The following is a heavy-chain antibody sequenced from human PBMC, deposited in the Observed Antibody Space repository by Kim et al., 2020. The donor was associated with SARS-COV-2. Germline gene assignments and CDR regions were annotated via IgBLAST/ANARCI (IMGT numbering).Heavy chain of an antibody. D-gene: IGHD3-22*01. V-gene: IGHV3-9*01. J-gene: IGHJ4*02. Sequence: VKGRFTSSRDNAKNSLYLHMNSLRAEDTALYYCAKDIGSTYYYDSSGFDYWGQGTLVTVSS. CDR3: AKDIGSTYYYDSSGFDY.